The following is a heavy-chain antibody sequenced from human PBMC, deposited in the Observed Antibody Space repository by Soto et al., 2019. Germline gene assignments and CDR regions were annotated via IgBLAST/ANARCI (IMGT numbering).Heavy chain of an antibody. CDR3: AKGRASGGTCYSAVDY. J-gene: IGHJ4*02. V-gene: IGHV3-23*01. Sequence: PGGSLRLSCAASGFTFASYSMTWVRQAPGKGLEWVSCISGSAGSTSYAESVKGRFTISRDSSNNTLYLQMNSLRAEDTAVYSRAKGRASGGTCYSAVDYWGQGTVVTVSS. CDR2: ISGSAGST. CDR1: GFTFASYS. D-gene: IGHD2-15*01.